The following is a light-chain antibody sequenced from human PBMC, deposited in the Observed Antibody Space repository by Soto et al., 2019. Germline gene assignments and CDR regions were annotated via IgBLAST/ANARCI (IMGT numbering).Light chain of an antibody. CDR1: QRLSTY. Sequence: EVLLTQSPPTLSLSPGERATLSCRASQRLSTYLAWYQQKPGQAPRLLIYDASMRATGIPARFRGSGSETDFTLTISRLEADDFAIYYCQQRSKQGSITFGQGTRLEIK. CDR3: QQRSKQGSIT. J-gene: IGKJ5*01. V-gene: IGKV3-11*01. CDR2: DAS.